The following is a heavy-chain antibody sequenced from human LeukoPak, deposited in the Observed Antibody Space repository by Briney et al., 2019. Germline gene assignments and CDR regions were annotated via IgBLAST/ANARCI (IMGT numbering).Heavy chain of an antibody. CDR1: GIIFKNFW. Sequence: GGFLRLSCTASGIIFKNFWMSWVRQAPGKGLEWVANIKQDGSRQFYVDSVKGRFTISRDNAKNSMYLQMNNLRVEDTAVYYCVNAITLPDWGQGTLVTVSS. V-gene: IGHV3-7*01. CDR3: VNAITLPD. D-gene: IGHD3-10*01. CDR2: IKQDGSRQ. J-gene: IGHJ4*02.